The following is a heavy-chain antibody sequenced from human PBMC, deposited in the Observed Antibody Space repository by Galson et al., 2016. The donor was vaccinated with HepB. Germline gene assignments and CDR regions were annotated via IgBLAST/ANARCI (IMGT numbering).Heavy chain of an antibody. CDR3: ARAGEQWLVLVDY. Sequence: SLRLSCAASGFTFSSFAIHWVRQAPGKGLEWVAVISYDGSDKYYADSVKGRFTISRDNSKNTLYLQMNSLRAEDTAVYYCARAGEQWLVLVDYWGQGTLVTVSS. CDR1: GFTFSSFA. V-gene: IGHV3-30-3*01. CDR2: ISYDGSDK. J-gene: IGHJ4*02. D-gene: IGHD6-19*01.